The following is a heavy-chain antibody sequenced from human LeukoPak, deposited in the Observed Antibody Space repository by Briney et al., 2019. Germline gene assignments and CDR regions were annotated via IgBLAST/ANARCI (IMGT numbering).Heavy chain of an antibody. CDR1: GFTFSSNA. CDR3: ARDRAWNYFDY. V-gene: IGHV3-30*03. Sequence: PGRSLRLSCAASGFTFSSNAMHWVRQAPGKGLEWVAIVSNDGSRKYYAHSVEGRFTISRDNSKNTLYLQMDSLRAEDTAVYYCARDRAWNYFDYWGQGTLVTVSS. D-gene: IGHD3-3*01. CDR2: VSNDGSRK. J-gene: IGHJ4*02.